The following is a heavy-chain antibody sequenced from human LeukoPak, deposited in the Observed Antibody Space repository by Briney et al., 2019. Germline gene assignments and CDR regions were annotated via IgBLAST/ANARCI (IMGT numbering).Heavy chain of an antibody. J-gene: IGHJ3*02. Sequence: RGESLKISCKGSGYTFTTYWIGWVRQMPGKGLEWMGVIYPGDSDTRYSPSFQGQVTISADKSISTAYLQWTSLKASDTAMFYCARSEPRGRSFDIWGHGTVVTVSS. D-gene: IGHD1-14*01. CDR3: ARSEPRGRSFDI. V-gene: IGHV5-51*01. CDR2: IYPGDSDT. CDR1: GYTFTTYW.